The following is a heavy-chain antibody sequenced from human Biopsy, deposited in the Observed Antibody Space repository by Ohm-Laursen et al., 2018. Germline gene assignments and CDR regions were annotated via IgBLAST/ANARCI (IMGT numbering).Heavy chain of an antibody. V-gene: IGHV4-39*01. J-gene: IGHJ4*02. Sequence: TLSLTCTVSGGSISDSTYHWGWIRQSPGKGLEWIGNIYYSGNTDYSPSLKSRVPISVDTSNNQSSLKLRSVTAADTAVYYCARQVDFWSGYVDYWGQGTLVAVSS. CDR3: ARQVDFWSGYVDY. D-gene: IGHD3-3*01. CDR1: GGSISDSTYH. CDR2: IYYSGNT.